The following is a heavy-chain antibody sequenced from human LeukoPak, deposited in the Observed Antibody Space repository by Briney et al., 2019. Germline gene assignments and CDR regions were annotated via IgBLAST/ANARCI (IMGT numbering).Heavy chain of an antibody. J-gene: IGHJ3*02. CDR3: ARRFCSNGVCYRSAFDI. CDR1: GASISSSTYY. V-gene: IGHV4-39*07. Sequence: PSETLSLTCTVSGASISSSTYYWGWIRQPPGKGLEWIGSIYYSGSTYYNPSLKSRVTISVDTSKNQFSLKLSSVTAADTAVYFCARRFCSNGVCYRSAFDIWGQGTMVTVSS. CDR2: IYYSGST. D-gene: IGHD2-8*01.